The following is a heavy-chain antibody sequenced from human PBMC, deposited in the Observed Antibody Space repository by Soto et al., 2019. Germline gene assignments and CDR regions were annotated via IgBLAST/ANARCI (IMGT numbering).Heavy chain of an antibody. D-gene: IGHD4-17*01. CDR2: ISYDGTNK. J-gene: IGHJ6*02. Sequence: QVQLVESGGGEVQPGRSLTISCAASGFTFSTYGMHWVQQTPGKGLEWVAVISYDGTNKFYSDSVKGRFTISRDNFKNTLTLQMNSLRADDTAVYSCAKDLQSYGDYDYYCYGMDVWGLGTRVTVSS. CDR3: AKDLQSYGDYDYYCYGMDV. V-gene: IGHV3-30*18. CDR1: GFTFSTYG.